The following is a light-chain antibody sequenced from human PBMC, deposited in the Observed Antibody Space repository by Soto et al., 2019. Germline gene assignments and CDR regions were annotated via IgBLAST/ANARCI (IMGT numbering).Light chain of an antibody. J-gene: IGKJ4*01. CDR3: HQYDDWPQVT. Sequence: EIVRTQSPATLSVSPGERATLSCRASQSVGPNLAWYQQRPGQAPGLLISGASTRATGIPARFSGSGSGTDFTLTISSLQSEDFAIYYCHQYDDWPQVTFGGGTKLEV. CDR2: GAS. V-gene: IGKV3-15*01. CDR1: QSVGPN.